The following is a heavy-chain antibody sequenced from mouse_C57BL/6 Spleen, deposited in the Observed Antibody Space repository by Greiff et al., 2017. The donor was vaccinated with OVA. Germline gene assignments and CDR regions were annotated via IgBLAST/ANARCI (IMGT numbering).Heavy chain of an antibody. CDR1: GFTFSDYG. J-gene: IGHJ4*01. V-gene: IGHV5-17*01. CDR2: ISSGSSTI. Sequence: EVKLVESGGGLVKPGGSLKLSCAASGFTFSDYGMHWVRQAPEKGLEWVAYISSGSSTIYYADTVKGRFTISRDNAKNTLFLQMTSLRSEDTAMYYCARREDYDYYAMDYWGQGTSVTVSS. D-gene: IGHD2-4*01. CDR3: ARREDYDYYAMDY.